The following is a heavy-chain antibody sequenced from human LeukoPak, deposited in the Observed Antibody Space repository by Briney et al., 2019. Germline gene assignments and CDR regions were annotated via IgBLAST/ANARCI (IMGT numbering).Heavy chain of an antibody. J-gene: IGHJ4*02. CDR3: ARDLSDSSGYGGFDY. D-gene: IGHD3-22*01. Sequence: GSLRLSCAASGFTFSSYSMNWVRQAPGKGLEWIGSIYYSGSTYYNPSLKSRVTISVDTSKNQFSLKLSSVTAADTAVYYCARDLSDSSGYGGFDYWGQGTLVTVSS. V-gene: IGHV4-39*07. CDR1: GFTFSSYS. CDR2: IYYSGST.